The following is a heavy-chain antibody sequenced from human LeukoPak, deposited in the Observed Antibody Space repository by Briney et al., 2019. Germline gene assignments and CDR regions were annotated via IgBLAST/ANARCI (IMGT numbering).Heavy chain of an antibody. CDR1: GYTFTSYA. CDR2: INAGNGNT. V-gene: IGHV1-3*01. Sequence: ASVKVSCKASGYTFTSYAMHWVRQATGQRLEWMGWINAGNGNTKYSQKFQGRVSITRATSASTAYMELSSLRSEDTAVYYGARSRIVATLFDYWGQETLVTVSS. J-gene: IGHJ4*02. CDR3: ARSRIVATLFDY. D-gene: IGHD5-12*01.